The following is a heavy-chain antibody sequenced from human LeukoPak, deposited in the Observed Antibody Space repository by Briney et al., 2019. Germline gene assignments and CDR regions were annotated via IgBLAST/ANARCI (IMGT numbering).Heavy chain of an antibody. V-gene: IGHV4-39*07. Sequence: SETLSLTCTVSGGSISSSSYYWGWIRQPPGKGLEWIGSIHYSGSTNYNPSLKSRVTISVDTSKNQFSLKLSSVTAADTAVYYCARSNQVVFDAFDIWGQGTMVTVSS. D-gene: IGHD3-22*01. CDR3: ARSNQVVFDAFDI. CDR1: GGSISSSSYY. CDR2: IHYSGST. J-gene: IGHJ3*02.